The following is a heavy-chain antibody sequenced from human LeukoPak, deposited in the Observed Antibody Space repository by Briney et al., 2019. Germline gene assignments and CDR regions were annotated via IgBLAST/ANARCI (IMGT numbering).Heavy chain of an antibody. D-gene: IGHD6-19*01. J-gene: IGHJ4*02. CDR1: GFTFDDYA. CDR2: ISWNSGSI. V-gene: IGHV3-9*01. Sequence: PGGSLRLSCAASGFTFDDYAMHWVRQAPGKGLEWVSGISWNSGSIGYADSVKGRFTISRDNAKNSLYLHMNSLRAEDTALYYCAKDKYSSGWYGYFDYWGQGTLVTVSS. CDR3: AKDKYSSGWYGYFDY.